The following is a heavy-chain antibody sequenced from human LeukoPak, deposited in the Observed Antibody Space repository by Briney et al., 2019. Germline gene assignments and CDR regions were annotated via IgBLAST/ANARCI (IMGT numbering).Heavy chain of an antibody. V-gene: IGHV3-30-3*01. CDR2: ISYDGSNK. CDR3: ARDRPPVKSIVVVPAAINWFDP. D-gene: IGHD2-2*01. CDR1: GFTFSSYA. Sequence: GGSLRLSCAASGFTFSSYAMHWVRQAPGKGLEGVAVISYDGSNKYYADSVKGRFTISRDNSKNTLYLQMNSLRAEDTAVYYCARDRPPVKSIVVVPAAINWFDPWGQGTLVTVSS. J-gene: IGHJ5*02.